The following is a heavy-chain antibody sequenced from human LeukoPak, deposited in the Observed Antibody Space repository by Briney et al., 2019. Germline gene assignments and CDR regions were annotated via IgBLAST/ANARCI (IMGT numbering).Heavy chain of an antibody. V-gene: IGHV3-7*02. CDR2: IKQDGSEK. D-gene: IGHD4-17*01. Sequence: GGSLRLSCAASGFTFSSYWMSWVRQAPGKGLEWVANIKQDGSEKYYVDSVKGRFTISRDNAKNSLYLQMNSLRDEDTAVYYCARNYGDYWYYFDYWGQGTLVTVSS. CDR1: GFTFSSYW. CDR3: ARNYGDYWYYFDY. J-gene: IGHJ4*02.